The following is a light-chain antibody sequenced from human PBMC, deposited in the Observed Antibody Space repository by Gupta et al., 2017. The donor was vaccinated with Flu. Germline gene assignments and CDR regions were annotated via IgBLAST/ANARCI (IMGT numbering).Light chain of an antibody. Sequence: EIVMTQSPATLSVSPGERATLSCRASQSVSSNLAWYQQKSGQAPRLLIYGASTRATGIPARFSGSGSTTEFTLTISSLQSEDFAVYYCQQYNYYHTFGQGTKVEMK. CDR1: QSVSSN. J-gene: IGKJ2*01. V-gene: IGKV3-15*01. CDR3: QQYNYYHT. CDR2: GAS.